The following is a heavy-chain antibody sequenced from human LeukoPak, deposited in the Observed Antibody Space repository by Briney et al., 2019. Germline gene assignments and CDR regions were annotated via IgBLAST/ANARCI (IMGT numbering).Heavy chain of an antibody. CDR1: GGSISSGDYY. D-gene: IGHD4-23*01. J-gene: IGHJ4*02. CDR3: ARDLLNEGNHLDY. Sequence: SETLSLTCTVSGGSISSGDYYWSWIRQPPGKGLEWIGYIYYSGGTYYNPSLKSRVTISVDTSKNQFSLKLSSVTAADTAVYYCARDLLNEGNHLDYWGQGTLVTVSS. CDR2: IYYSGGT. V-gene: IGHV4-30-4*01.